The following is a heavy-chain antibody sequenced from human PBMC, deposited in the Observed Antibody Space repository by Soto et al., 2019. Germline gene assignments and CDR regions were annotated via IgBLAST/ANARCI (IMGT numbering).Heavy chain of an antibody. CDR3: AKGPLTGTSYYYYYGMDV. Sequence: GGSLRLSCAASGFTFSSYAMSWVRQAPGKGLEWVSAISGSGGSTYYADSVKGRFTISRDNSKNTLYLQMNSLRAEDTAVYYCAKGPLTGTSYYYYYGMDVWGQGTTVTVSS. CDR1: GFTFSSYA. CDR2: ISGSGGST. V-gene: IGHV3-23*01. J-gene: IGHJ6*02. D-gene: IGHD1-7*01.